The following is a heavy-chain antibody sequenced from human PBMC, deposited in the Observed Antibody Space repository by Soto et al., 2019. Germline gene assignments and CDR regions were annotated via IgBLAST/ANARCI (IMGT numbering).Heavy chain of an antibody. Sequence: GGSLRLSCAVSGFTFSNYAMSWVRQAPGTGLEWVSGIGASGAGTYYADSVKGRFTISRDNSKNTLHLQMNSLRAEDTAVYYCALRKTGSYFDYRGKGTLVTVSS. D-gene: IGHD1-26*01. J-gene: IGHJ4*02. CDR3: ALRKTGSYFDY. CDR2: IGASGAGT. V-gene: IGHV3-23*01. CDR1: GFTFSNYA.